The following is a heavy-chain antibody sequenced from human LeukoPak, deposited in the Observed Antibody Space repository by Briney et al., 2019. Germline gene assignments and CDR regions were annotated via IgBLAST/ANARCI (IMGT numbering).Heavy chain of an antibody. CDR3: ARDGREYSDYGMGV. CDR2: IRRETNGGTT. D-gene: IGHD2/OR15-2a*01. J-gene: IGHJ6*02. CDR1: GFSFGDYG. Sequence: GGSLRLSCTASGFSFGDYGLNWVRQAPGKGLEWVSFIRRETNGGTTEYAATVKCRFSMSRDDSKSIAYLQMSSLKAEVTAVYFCARDGREYSDYGMGVWGRGTTVIVSS. V-gene: IGHV3-49*04.